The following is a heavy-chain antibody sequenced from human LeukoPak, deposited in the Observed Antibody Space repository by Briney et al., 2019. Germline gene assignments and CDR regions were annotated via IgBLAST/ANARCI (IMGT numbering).Heavy chain of an antibody. Sequence: GGSLRLSCTASGFTFGDYAMSWVRQAPGKGLEWVGFIRSKAYGGTTEYAASVKGRFTISRDDSKSIAYLQMNSLKTEDTAVYYCTRDFSSGLAVPSYFDYWGQGTLVTVSS. CDR3: TRDFSSGLAVPSYFDY. V-gene: IGHV3-49*04. CDR2: IRSKAYGGTT. CDR1: GFTFGDYA. J-gene: IGHJ4*02. D-gene: IGHD6-19*01.